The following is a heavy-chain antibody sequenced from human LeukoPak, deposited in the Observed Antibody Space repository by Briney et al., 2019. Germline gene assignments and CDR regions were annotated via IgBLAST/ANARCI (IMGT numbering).Heavy chain of an antibody. Sequence: PGGSLRLSCAASGFTFSDYSMNWVRQAPGKGLEWVSSISSNSRFIYYADSVKGRFTVSRDNSKNTLYLQMNSLRAEDTAVYYCAKGQQWLVRYYFDYWGQGTLVTVSS. J-gene: IGHJ4*02. V-gene: IGHV3-21*04. CDR2: ISSNSRFI. CDR1: GFTFSDYS. CDR3: AKGQQWLVRYYFDY. D-gene: IGHD6-19*01.